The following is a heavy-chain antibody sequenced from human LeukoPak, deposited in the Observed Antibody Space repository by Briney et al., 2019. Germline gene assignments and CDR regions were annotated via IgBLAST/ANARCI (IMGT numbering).Heavy chain of an antibody. V-gene: IGHV3-11*01. CDR2: ISSSGSTI. CDR1: GFTFSDYY. CDR3: ARETQIAAAGYFDY. Sequence: GGSLRLSCAASGFTFSDYYMSWLGQAPGKGLEWVSYISSSGSTIYYADSVKGRFTISRDNAKNSLYLQMNSLRAEDTAVYYCARETQIAAAGYFDYWGQGTLVTVSS. D-gene: IGHD6-13*01. J-gene: IGHJ4*02.